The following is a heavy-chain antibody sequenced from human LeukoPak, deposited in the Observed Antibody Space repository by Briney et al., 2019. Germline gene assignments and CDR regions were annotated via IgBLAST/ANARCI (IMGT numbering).Heavy chain of an antibody. Sequence: PGGSLRLSCAASGFTFSTYWMNWVRQAPGKGLEWVANIKQDGSEKYYVDSVKGRFTISRDNAKNSLCLQMNSLRAEDTAVYYCARDQGGLTSYGSSPLDYWGQGTLVTVSS. D-gene: IGHD5-18*01. CDR3: ARDQGGLTSYGSSPLDY. V-gene: IGHV3-7*01. CDR1: GFTFSTYW. J-gene: IGHJ4*02. CDR2: IKQDGSEK.